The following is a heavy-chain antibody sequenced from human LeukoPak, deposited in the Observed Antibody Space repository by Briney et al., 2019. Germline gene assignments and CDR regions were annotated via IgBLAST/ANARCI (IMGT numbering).Heavy chain of an antibody. J-gene: IGHJ3*02. CDR2: INPNSGGT. V-gene: IGHV1-2*02. Sequence: ASVKVSCKASGYTFTGYYTHWVRQAPGQGLEWMGWINPNSGGTNYAQKFQGRVTMTRDTSISTAYMELSRLRSDDTAVYYCAREWVRYCSGGSCYGGPAFDIWGQGTMVTVSS. D-gene: IGHD2-15*01. CDR1: GYTFTGYY. CDR3: AREWVRYCSGGSCYGGPAFDI.